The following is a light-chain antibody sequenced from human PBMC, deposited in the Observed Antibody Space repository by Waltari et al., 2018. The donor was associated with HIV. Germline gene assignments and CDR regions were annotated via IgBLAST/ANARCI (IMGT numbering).Light chain of an antibody. CDR1: SSDVGGYNY. CDR2: EVS. Sequence: QSALTQPPSASGSPGQSVTISCTGPSSDVGGYNYVSWYEQHPGKAPKLRINEVSKRLSGVPVRFSVSKSCNTASLTVSGLQAEDEADYYCSSYAGSNNLVFGGGTKLTVL. CDR3: SSYAGSNNLV. V-gene: IGLV2-8*01. J-gene: IGLJ3*02.